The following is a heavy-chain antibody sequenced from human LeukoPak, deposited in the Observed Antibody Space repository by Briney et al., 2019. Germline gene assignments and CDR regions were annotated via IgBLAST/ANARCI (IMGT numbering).Heavy chain of an antibody. V-gene: IGHV1-69*13. D-gene: IGHD3-22*01. Sequence: VASVKVSCKASGYTFTSYAISWVRQAPGQGLEWMGGIIPIFGTANYAQKFQGRVTITADESTSTAYMELSSLRSEDTAVYYCAREGTYYYDSSGFPFDYWGQGTLVTVSS. CDR3: AREGTYYYDSSGFPFDY. CDR1: GYTFTSYA. CDR2: IIPIFGTA. J-gene: IGHJ4*02.